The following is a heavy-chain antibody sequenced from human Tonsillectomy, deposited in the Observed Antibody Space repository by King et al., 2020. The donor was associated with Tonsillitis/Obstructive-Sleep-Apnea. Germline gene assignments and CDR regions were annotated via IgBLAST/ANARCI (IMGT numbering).Heavy chain of an antibody. Sequence: QLVQSGAEVKKPGESLKISCKGSGYSFTSYWIGWVRQMPGKGLEWMGIIYPGDSDTKYSPSFQGHVTISADKSISTAYLQWRSQKASDTAVYYCARHFGDSGVTMRYWGQGTLVTVSS. CDR1: GYSFTSYW. CDR2: IYPGDSDT. D-gene: IGHD5-12*01. CDR3: ARHFGDSGVTMRY. J-gene: IGHJ4*02. V-gene: IGHV5-51*01.